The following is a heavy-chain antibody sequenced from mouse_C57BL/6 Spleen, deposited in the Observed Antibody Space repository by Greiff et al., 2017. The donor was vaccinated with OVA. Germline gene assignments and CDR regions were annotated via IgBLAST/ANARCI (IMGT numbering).Heavy chain of an antibody. CDR3: ARAPTMVTAGGTFFDY. CDR2: ISSGGSYT. Sequence: DVKLVESGGDLVKPGGSLKLSCAASGFTFSSYGMSWVRQTPDKRLEWVATISSGGSYTYYPDSVKGRFTISRDNAKNTLYLQMSSLKSEDTAMYYCARAPTMVTAGGTFFDYWGQGTTLTVSS. CDR1: GFTFSSYG. D-gene: IGHD2-9*01. V-gene: IGHV5-6*02. J-gene: IGHJ2*01.